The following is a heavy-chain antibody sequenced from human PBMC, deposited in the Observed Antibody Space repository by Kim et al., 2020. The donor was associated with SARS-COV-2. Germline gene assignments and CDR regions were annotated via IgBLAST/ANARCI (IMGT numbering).Heavy chain of an antibody. CDR2: IRGSGTDT. CDR3: ARHSYSGSPGDDY. D-gene: IGHD1-26*01. Sequence: GGSLRLSCVGSGFNFIDHWIHWVRQAPGKGLVWVSRIRGSGTDTDYADSVKGRFTISRDNAKNTVYLQMHSLRVDDTAVYYCARHSYSGSPGDDYWGQGALFTVSS. V-gene: IGHV3-74*01. J-gene: IGHJ4*02. CDR1: GFNFIDHW.